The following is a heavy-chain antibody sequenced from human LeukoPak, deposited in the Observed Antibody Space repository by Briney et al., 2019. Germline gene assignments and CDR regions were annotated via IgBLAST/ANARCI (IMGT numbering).Heavy chain of an antibody. J-gene: IGHJ6*02. CDR2: ISSSGSTI. CDR1: GFTFSDYY. D-gene: IGHD3-9*01. V-gene: IGHV3-11*01. Sequence: GGSLRLSCAASGFTFSDYYMSWIRQAPGKGLEWVSYISSSGSTIYYADSVKGRFTISRDNAKNSLYLQMNSLRAEDTAVYYCARGKAGYANKYYYYYGMDVWGQGTTVTVSS. CDR3: ARGKAGYANKYYYYYGMDV.